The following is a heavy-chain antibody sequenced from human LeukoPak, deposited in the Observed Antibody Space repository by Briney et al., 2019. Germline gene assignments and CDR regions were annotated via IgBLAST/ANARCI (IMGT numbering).Heavy chain of an antibody. Sequence: PSETLSLTCTVSGGSISSYYWSWIRQPAGKGLEWIGRIYTSVSTNYNPSLKSRVTMSVDTSKNQFSLKLSSVTAADTAVYYCARDRYDILTGRTGWFDPWGQGTLVTVSS. CDR2: IYTSVST. CDR3: ARDRYDILTGRTGWFDP. V-gene: IGHV4-4*07. J-gene: IGHJ5*02. CDR1: GGSISSYY. D-gene: IGHD3-9*01.